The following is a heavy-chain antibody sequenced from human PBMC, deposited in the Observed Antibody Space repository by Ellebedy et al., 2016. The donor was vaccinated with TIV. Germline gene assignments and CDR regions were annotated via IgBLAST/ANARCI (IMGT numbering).Heavy chain of an antibody. CDR2: VTAYNRDT. CDR3: ARGAMALS. D-gene: IGHD5-24*01. Sequence: AASVKVSCKASGYSFTSHGISWVRQAPGQGLQWMGWVTAYNRDTYYAQNFQGRVTFTTDTSSSKANMDLRSLRSDDTGVYYCARGAMALSWGQGTLVTVSS. V-gene: IGHV1-18*01. CDR1: GYSFTSHG. J-gene: IGHJ5*02.